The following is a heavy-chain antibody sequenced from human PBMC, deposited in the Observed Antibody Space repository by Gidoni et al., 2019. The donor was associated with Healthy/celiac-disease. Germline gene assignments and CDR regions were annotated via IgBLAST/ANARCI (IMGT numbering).Heavy chain of an antibody. CDR1: GFTFSNAW. CDR3: TTGWGYGDYGIGFDPERFDP. CDR2: IKSKTDGGTT. V-gene: IGHV3-15*01. D-gene: IGHD4-17*01. J-gene: IGHJ5*02. Sequence: EVQLVESGGGLVKPGGSLRLSCAASGFTFSNAWMSWVRQAPGKGLEWVGRIKSKTDGGTTDYAAPVKGRFTISRDDSKNTLYLQMNSLKTEDTAVYYCTTGWGYGDYGIGFDPERFDPWGQGTLVTVSS.